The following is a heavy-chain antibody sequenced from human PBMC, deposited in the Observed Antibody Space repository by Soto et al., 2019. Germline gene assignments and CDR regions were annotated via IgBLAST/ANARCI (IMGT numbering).Heavy chain of an antibody. V-gene: IGHV3-21*01. J-gene: IGHJ6*02. CDR1: GFTFSSYS. CDR3: ARTYSDDTKSGMDV. D-gene: IGHD5-18*01. CDR2: ISSSSSYI. Sequence: GSLSPSCAASGFTFSSYSMNWVRQAPGEGLEWGSSISSSSSYIYYADSVKGRFTISRDNAKNSLYLQMNSLRAEDAAVYYCARTYSDDTKSGMDVWGQGTTVTVSS.